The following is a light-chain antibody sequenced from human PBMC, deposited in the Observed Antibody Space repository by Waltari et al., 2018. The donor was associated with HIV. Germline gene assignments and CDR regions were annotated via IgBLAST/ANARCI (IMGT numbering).Light chain of an antibody. CDR2: EVS. V-gene: IGLV2-14*01. CDR3: SSYTSSSTLV. CDR1: SSDVGGYNY. Sequence: QSVLTQPPSVSGSPGQSITISCTGTSSDVGGYNYVSWYQQHPGKAPKLMIYEVSKRPSGVSNRFSGSKSGNTASLTISGLQAEDEADYYCSSYTSSSTLVFGGGTKLTVL. J-gene: IGLJ3*02.